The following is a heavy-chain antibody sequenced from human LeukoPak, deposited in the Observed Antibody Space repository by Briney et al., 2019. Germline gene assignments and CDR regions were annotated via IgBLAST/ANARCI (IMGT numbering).Heavy chain of an antibody. D-gene: IGHD3-10*01. CDR1: GGTFSTYA. J-gene: IGHJ3*02. V-gene: IGHV1-69*13. CDR2: IIPVIDTT. Sequence: ASVKVSCKASGGTFSTYASGWVRQAPGQGLEWMGGIIPVIDTTNYAQKFQGRVTITADESTSTAYMELSSLRSDDTAVYYCGADSMPRGVFSYAFDIWGQGTMVTVSS. CDR3: GADSMPRGVFSYAFDI.